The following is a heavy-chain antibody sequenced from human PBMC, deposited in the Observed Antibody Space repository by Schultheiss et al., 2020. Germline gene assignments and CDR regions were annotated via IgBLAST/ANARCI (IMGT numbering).Heavy chain of an antibody. V-gene: IGHV4-4*07. Sequence: SETMSLTCTVSGGSISSYYWSWIRQPAGKGLEWIGRIYTSGSTNYNPSLKSRVTMSVDTSKNQFSLKLSSVTAADTAVYYCARDHGGSYYYYYYMDVWGKGTTVTVSS. J-gene: IGHJ6*03. D-gene: IGHD2-15*01. CDR1: GGSISSYY. CDR3: ARDHGGSYYYYYYMDV. CDR2: IYTSGST.